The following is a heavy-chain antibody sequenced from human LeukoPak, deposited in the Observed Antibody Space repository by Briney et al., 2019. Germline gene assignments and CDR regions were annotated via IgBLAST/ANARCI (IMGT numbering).Heavy chain of an antibody. J-gene: IGHJ3*02. CDR3: ARVLWELHPQAFDI. CDR1: GFTFDDYG. D-gene: IGHD1-26*01. CDR2: INWNGGST. V-gene: IGHV3-20*04. Sequence: PGGSLRLSCAASGFTFDDYGMSWVRQAPGKGLEWVSGINWNGGSTGYADSVKGRFTISRDNAKNSLYLQMNSLRAEDTALYYCARVLWELHPQAFDIWGQGTMVTVSS.